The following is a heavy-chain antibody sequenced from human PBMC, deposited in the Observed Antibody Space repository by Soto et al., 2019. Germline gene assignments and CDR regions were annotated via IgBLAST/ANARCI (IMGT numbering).Heavy chain of an antibody. Sequence: GESLKISCTGSGYSLTSFWISWVRQMPGKGLEWMGTIDPSDSYTNYSPSFQGHVTISADKSISTAYLQWSSPKASDTAMYYCARLLLSRVDFDPWGQGTLVTVSS. J-gene: IGHJ5*02. CDR2: IDPSDSYT. D-gene: IGHD3-16*02. CDR1: GYSLTSFW. V-gene: IGHV5-10-1*01. CDR3: ARLLLSRVDFDP.